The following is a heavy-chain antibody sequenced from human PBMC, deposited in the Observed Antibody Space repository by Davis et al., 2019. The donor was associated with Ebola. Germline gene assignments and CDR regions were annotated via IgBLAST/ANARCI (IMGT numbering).Heavy chain of an antibody. Sequence: PSETLSLTCAVYGGSFSGYYWSWVRQSPGKGLEWIGEINHSGSTNYNPSLKSRVTISVDTSKNQFSLKLSSVTAADTAVYYCARHCYSSGWYLGWFDPWGQGTLVTVSS. V-gene: IGHV4-34*01. CDR2: INHSGST. D-gene: IGHD6-19*01. J-gene: IGHJ5*02. CDR1: GGSFSGYY. CDR3: ARHCYSSGWYLGWFDP.